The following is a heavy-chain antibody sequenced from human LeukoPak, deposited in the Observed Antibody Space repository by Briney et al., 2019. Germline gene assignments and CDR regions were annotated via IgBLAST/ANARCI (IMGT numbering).Heavy chain of an antibody. D-gene: IGHD6-19*01. CDR2: IYYSGST. CDR3: ARQYSSGWYSPRYFDY. V-gene: IGHV4-59*08. CDR1: GGSISSYY. Sequence: SETLSLTCTVSGGSISSYYWSWIRQPPGKGLEWIGYIYYSGSTNYNPSLKSRVTISVDTSKNQFSLKLSSVTAADTAVYYCARQYSSGWYSPRYFDYWGQGTLVTVSS. J-gene: IGHJ4*02.